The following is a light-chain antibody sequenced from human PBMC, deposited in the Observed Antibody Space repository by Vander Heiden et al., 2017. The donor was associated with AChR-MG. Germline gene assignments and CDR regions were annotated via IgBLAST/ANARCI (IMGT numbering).Light chain of an antibody. CDR1: QGISSY. Sequence: AIRITQSPSSLSASTGDRVTITCRASQGISSYLAWYQQKPGKAPKLLIYAASTLQSGVPSRFSGSGSGTDFTLTISFLHSEDFATYYCQQYDSYPRTFGHGTKVDIK. J-gene: IGKJ3*01. V-gene: IGKV1-8*01. CDR2: AAS. CDR3: QQYDSYPRT.